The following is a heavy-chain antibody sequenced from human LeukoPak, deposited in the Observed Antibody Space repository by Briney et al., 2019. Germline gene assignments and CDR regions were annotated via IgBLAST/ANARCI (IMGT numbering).Heavy chain of an antibody. Sequence: GESLKISCKGSGYSFTSYWIGWVRQMPGKGLEWMGIIYPGDSDTRYSPSFQGQVTISADKSISTAYLQWSSLKASDTAMYYSARPTLYCSSTSCYSNLFDYWGQGTLVTVSS. CDR3: ARPTLYCSSTSCYSNLFDY. V-gene: IGHV5-51*01. CDR1: GYSFTSYW. D-gene: IGHD2-2*01. CDR2: IYPGDSDT. J-gene: IGHJ4*02.